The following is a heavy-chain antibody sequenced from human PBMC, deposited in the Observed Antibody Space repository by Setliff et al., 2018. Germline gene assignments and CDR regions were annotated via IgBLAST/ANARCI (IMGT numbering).Heavy chain of an antibody. Sequence: PSETLSLTCAVYGGSFSGYYWSWIRQPPGKGLEWIGEISHSGSTNYNPSLKSRVTISVDTSKNQFSLKLSSVTAADTAVYYCARGGRISYRPSSSWYILDYWGQGTLVTVSS. CDR1: GGSFSGYY. CDR3: ARGGRISYRPSSSWYILDY. CDR2: ISHSGST. V-gene: IGHV4-34*01. J-gene: IGHJ4*02. D-gene: IGHD6-13*01.